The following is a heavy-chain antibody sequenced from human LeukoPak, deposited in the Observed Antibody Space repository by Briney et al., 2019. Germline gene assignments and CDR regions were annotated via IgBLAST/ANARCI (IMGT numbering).Heavy chain of an antibody. V-gene: IGHV1-24*01. CDR3: ATAGTLTGYSIPSYYYFYMDV. CDR2: FDPEDGET. J-gene: IGHJ6*03. D-gene: IGHD3-9*01. CDR1: GYTLTVLS. Sequence: ASVKVSCKVSGYTLTVLSMHWVRQAPGKGLEWMGGFDPEDGETIYAQKFQGRVTMTEDTSTDTAYMELSSLRSEDSAVYYCATAGTLTGYSIPSYYYFYMDVWGKGTTVTISS.